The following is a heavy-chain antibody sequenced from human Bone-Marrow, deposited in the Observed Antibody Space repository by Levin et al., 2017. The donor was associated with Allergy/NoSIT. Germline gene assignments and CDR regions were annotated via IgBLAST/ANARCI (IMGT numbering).Heavy chain of an antibody. V-gene: IGHV1-69*13. CDR2: IIPIFGTA. D-gene: IGHD1-26*01. Sequence: WASVKVSCKASGGTFSSYAISWVRQAPGQGLEWMGGIIPIFGTANYAQKFQGRVTITADESTSTAYMELSSLRSEDTAVYYCARGRERNYYYYYMDVWGKGTTVTVSS. CDR3: ARGRERNYYYYYMDV. CDR1: GGTFSSYA. J-gene: IGHJ6*03.